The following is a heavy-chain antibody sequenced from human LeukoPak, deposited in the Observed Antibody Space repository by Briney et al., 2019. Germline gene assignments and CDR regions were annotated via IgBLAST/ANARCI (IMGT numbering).Heavy chain of an antibody. CDR2: IYHSGST. V-gene: IGHV4-38-2*02. CDR1: GYSISSGYY. D-gene: IGHD1-26*01. CDR3: ARDGATALDY. Sequence: SETLSLTCTVSGYSISSGYYWGWIRQPPGKGLEWIGSIYHSGSTYYNPSLKSRVTISVDTSKNQFSLKLSSVTAADTAVYYCARDGATALDYWGQGTLVTVSS. J-gene: IGHJ4*02.